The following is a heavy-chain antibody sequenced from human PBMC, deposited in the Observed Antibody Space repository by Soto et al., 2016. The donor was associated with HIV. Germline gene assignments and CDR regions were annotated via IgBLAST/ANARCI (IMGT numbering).Heavy chain of an antibody. J-gene: IGHJ3*02. Sequence: QVQLQESGPRLVKPPETLSLTCTVSGGSINSHHWNWIRQPPGKGLEWIGCIYYSGKTYYNPSLKSRVTISIDTSKNQFSLNLSSVTDADTAIYYCARTNAFDIWAKDNGHRLF. CDR3: ARTNAFDI. CDR2: IYYSGKT. CDR1: GGSINSHH. V-gene: IGHV4-59*11.